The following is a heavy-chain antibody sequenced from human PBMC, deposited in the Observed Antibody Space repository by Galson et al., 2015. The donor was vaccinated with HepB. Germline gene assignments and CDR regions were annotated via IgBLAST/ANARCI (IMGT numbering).Heavy chain of an antibody. D-gene: IGHD6-13*01. Sequence: SLRLSCAASGFAFSSYWMSRVRQAPGKGLEWVANIKQDGSEKYYVDSVKGRFTISRDNAKNSLYLQMNSLRAEDTAVYYCARDSSSWYYYYGMDVWGQGTTVTVSS. CDR1: GFAFSSYW. J-gene: IGHJ6*02. V-gene: IGHV3-7*03. CDR3: ARDSSSWYYYYGMDV. CDR2: IKQDGSEK.